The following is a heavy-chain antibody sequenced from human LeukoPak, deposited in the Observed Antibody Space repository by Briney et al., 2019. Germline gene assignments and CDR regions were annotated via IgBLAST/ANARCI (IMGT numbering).Heavy chain of an antibody. D-gene: IGHD6-13*01. V-gene: IGHV3-74*01. CDR3: ARDTTGYSSSWYAPDFSY. Sequence: GGSLRLSCAASGFTFSSYWMHWVRQAPGKGLVWVSRINSDGSSTSYADSVKGRFTISRDNAKNTLYLQMNSLRAEDTAVYYCARDTTGYSSSWYAPDFSYWGQGALVTVSS. J-gene: IGHJ4*02. CDR1: GFTFSSYW. CDR2: INSDGSST.